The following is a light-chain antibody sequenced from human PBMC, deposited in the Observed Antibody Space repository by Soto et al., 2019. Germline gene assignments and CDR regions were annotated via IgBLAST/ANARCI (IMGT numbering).Light chain of an antibody. J-gene: IGLJ2*01. CDR3: SSYSRTTTLVV. CDR1: SSDIGAFTS. Sequence: QSALTQPASVSGSPGQSITISCTGTSSDIGAFTSVSWYQQHPGKAPKLIIYDIIHRPSGVSDRFSGSKSVNTASLTVSGLQPEDEANYYCSSYSRTTTLVVFGGGTKLNVL. CDR2: DII. V-gene: IGLV2-14*03.